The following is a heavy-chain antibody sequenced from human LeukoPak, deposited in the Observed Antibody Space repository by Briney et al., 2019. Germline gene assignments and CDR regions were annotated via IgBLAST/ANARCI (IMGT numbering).Heavy chain of an antibody. CDR3: ARGSNWNDGSNYYYYMDV. J-gene: IGHJ6*03. CDR1: GYTFTNYG. CDR2: IRAYNGNT. Sequence: RASVKVSCKASGYTFTNYGISWVRQAPGQGLEWMGWIRAYNGNTNYAQKLQGRVTMTTDTSTSTAYMELRSLRSDDTAVYYCARGSNWNDGSNYYYYMDVWGKGTTVTISS. V-gene: IGHV1-18*01. D-gene: IGHD1-1*01.